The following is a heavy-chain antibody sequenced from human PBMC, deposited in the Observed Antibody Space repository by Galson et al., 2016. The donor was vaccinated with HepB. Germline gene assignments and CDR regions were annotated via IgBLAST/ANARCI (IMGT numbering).Heavy chain of an antibody. CDR3: TRELGAGYTTWFDT. CDR1: GFIFSNYA. D-gene: IGHD1-1*01. V-gene: IGHV3-23*01. J-gene: IGHJ5*02. CDR2: LPGGGDTT. Sequence: SLRLSCAASGFIFSNYAMSWVRQAPGKGLEWVSGLPGGGDTTYYAESVKGRFTISRDNSKNTLYLQMNSLRDDDTAVYYCTRELGAGYTTWFDTWGQGTLVTVSS.